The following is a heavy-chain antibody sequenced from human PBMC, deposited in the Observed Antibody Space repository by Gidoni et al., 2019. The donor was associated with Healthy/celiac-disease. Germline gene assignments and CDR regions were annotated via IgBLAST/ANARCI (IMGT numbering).Heavy chain of an antibody. J-gene: IGHJ4*02. CDR2: ISGSGGST. CDR1: GFTFSSYA. D-gene: IGHD3-22*01. CDR3: AKDWPFYYDSSGYSGFGFDY. V-gene: IGHV3-23*01. Sequence: EVQLLESGGGLVQPGGSLSLSCAASGFTFSSYALSWVRQAPGKGLEGVSAISGSGGSTYYADSVKGRFTISRDNSKNTLYLQMNSLRAEDTAVYYCAKDWPFYYDSSGYSGFGFDYWGQGTLVTVSS.